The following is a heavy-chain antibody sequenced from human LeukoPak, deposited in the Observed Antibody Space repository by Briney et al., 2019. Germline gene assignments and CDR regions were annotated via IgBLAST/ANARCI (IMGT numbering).Heavy chain of an antibody. J-gene: IGHJ5*02. D-gene: IGHD6-19*01. CDR1: GFTFSSYW. V-gene: IGHV3-7*01. CDR2: IKQDGSEK. CDR3: AKEARHDGWYYFS. Sequence: PGGSLRLSCAASGFTFSSYWMSWVRQAPGKGLEWVANIKQDGSEKYYVDSVKGRFTISRDNAKNSLYLQMNSLRAEDTAVYYCAKEARHDGWYYFSWGQGTLVTVSS.